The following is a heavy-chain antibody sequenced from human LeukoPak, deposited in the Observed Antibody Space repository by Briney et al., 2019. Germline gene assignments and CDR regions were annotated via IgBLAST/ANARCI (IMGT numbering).Heavy chain of an antibody. V-gene: IGHV3-49*04. CDR1: GFTFSSYS. Sequence: GGSLRLSCAASGFTFSSYSMNWVRQAPGKGLEWVGFIRSKAYGGTTEYAASVKGRFTISRDDSKSIAYLQMNSLKTEDTAVYYCTRDLRQQLDYYYYGMDVWGQGTTVTVS. CDR2: IRSKAYGGTT. J-gene: IGHJ6*02. CDR3: TRDLRQQLDYYYYGMDV. D-gene: IGHD6-13*01.